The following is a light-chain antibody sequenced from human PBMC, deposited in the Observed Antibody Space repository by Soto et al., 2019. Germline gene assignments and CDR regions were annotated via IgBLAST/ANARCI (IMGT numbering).Light chain of an antibody. CDR2: DAS. CDR1: QSISTY. V-gene: IGKV3-11*01. CDR3: QQRSNWPPIT. Sequence: EIVLTQSPATLALSPGERATLSCMASQSISTYLAWYQQKPGQPPRLLIYDASNRATGIPARFSGSGSGTDFTLTISSLEPEDFAVYYCQQRSNWPPITFGQGTRLEI. J-gene: IGKJ5*01.